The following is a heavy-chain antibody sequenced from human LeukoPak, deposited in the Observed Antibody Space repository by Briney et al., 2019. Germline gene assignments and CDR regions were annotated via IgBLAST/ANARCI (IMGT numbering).Heavy chain of an antibody. D-gene: IGHD3-10*01. CDR3: ARLVRGATFDP. Sequence: GGSLRLSCAASGFKFTTYYMTWIRQAPGKGLEWLSSISGSGTTIDYADSVKGRFTISRDNAKTSLYLQMNNLTAEDTAVYYCARLVRGATFDPWGQGALVAVSS. CDR1: GFKFTTYY. CDR2: ISGSGTTI. V-gene: IGHV3-11*01. J-gene: IGHJ5*02.